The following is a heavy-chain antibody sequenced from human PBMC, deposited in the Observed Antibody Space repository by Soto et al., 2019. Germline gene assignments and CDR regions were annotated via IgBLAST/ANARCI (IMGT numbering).Heavy chain of an antibody. CDR2: TRNKANSYTT. V-gene: IGHV3-72*01. CDR3: ARVCLSTSCYDAFDI. Sequence: GESLKISCAASGFTFSDHYMDWVRQAPGKGLEWVGRTRNKANSYTTEYAASVKGRFTISRDDSKNSLYLQMNSLKTEDTAVYYCARVCLSTSCYDAFDIWGQGTMVTVSS. CDR1: GFTFSDHY. J-gene: IGHJ3*02. D-gene: IGHD2-2*01.